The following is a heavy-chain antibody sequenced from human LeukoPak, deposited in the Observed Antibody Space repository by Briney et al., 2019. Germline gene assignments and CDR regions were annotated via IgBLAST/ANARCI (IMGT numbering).Heavy chain of an antibody. V-gene: IGHV4-34*01. CDR1: GGSFSGYY. CDR3: ARHPLWLRRYFDY. J-gene: IGHJ4*02. Sequence: PSETLSLTCAVYGGSFSGYYWSWIRQPPGKGLEWIGEINHSGSTNYNPSLKSRVTISVDTSKNQFSLKLSSVTAADTAVYYCARHPLWLRRYFDYWGQGTLVTVSS. CDR2: INHSGST. D-gene: IGHD5-18*01.